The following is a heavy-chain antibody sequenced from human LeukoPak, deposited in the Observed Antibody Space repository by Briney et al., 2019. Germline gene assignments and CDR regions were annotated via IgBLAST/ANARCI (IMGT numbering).Heavy chain of an antibody. Sequence: GGSLRLSRAASGFTFSSYWMSWVRQAPGKGLECVANIKEDGSEEYYVDSVKGRFSISRDNAKNSLYLQMNSLRAEDTAVYYCARDWLAGNPYHTFDLWGKGTMVTVSS. D-gene: IGHD3-22*01. CDR3: ARDWLAGNPYHTFDL. CDR2: IKEDGSEE. CDR1: GFTFSSYW. J-gene: IGHJ3*01. V-gene: IGHV3-7*01.